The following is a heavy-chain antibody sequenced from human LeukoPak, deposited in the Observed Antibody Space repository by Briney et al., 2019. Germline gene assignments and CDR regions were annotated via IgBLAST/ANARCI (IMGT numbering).Heavy chain of an antibody. CDR2: IKQDGSEK. CDR3: ARDVYDSSGYYYGPYAPYYYYMDV. J-gene: IGHJ6*03. D-gene: IGHD3-22*01. Sequence: GGSLRLSCAASGFTFSSYWMSWVRQAPGKGLEWVANIKQDGSEKYYVDSVKGRFTISRDNAKNSLYLQMNSLRAEDTAVYYCARDVYDSSGYYYGPYAPYYYYMDVWGKGTTVTISS. CDR1: GFTFSSYW. V-gene: IGHV3-7*01.